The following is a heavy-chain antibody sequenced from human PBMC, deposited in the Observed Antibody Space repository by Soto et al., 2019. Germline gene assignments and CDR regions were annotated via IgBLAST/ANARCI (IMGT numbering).Heavy chain of an antibody. CDR1: GFTFSSYG. J-gene: IGHJ4*02. Sequence: QVQLVESGGGVVQPGRSLRLSCAASGFTFSSYGMHWVRQAPGKGLEWVAVISYDGSNKYYADSVKGRFTISRDNSKNTLYLQMNSLRAEDTAVYYCAKGGAYYYDSSGSPGFGYWGQGTLVTVSS. D-gene: IGHD3-22*01. V-gene: IGHV3-30*18. CDR2: ISYDGSNK. CDR3: AKGGAYYYDSSGSPGFGY.